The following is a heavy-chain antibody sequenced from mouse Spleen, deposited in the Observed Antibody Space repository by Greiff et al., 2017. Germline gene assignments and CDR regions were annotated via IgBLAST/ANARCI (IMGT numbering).Heavy chain of an antibody. CDR1: GYAFSSYW. CDR2: IYPVAGDT. CDR3: ARGGNLAY. Sequence: VQLQQSGAELVRPGASVKISCKASGYAFSSYWMNWVKQRPGKGLEWIGQIYPVAGDTNYNGKFKGKATLTADKSSSTAYMQLSSLTSEYSAVYFCARGGNLAYWGQGTLVTVSA. V-gene: IGHV1-80*01. J-gene: IGHJ3*01.